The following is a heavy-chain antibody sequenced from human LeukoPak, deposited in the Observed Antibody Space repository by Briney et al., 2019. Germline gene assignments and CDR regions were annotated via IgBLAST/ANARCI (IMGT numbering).Heavy chain of an antibody. Sequence: PSETLSLTCTVSGGSISSSSYYWSWIRQPAGKGLEWIGRIYTSGSTNYNPSLKSRVTISVNTSRNQFSLKLSSVTAADTAVYYCARDRDDQLFDYWGQGTLVTVSS. V-gene: IGHV4-61*02. D-gene: IGHD1-1*01. CDR1: GGSISSSSYY. CDR3: ARDRDDQLFDY. J-gene: IGHJ4*02. CDR2: IYTSGST.